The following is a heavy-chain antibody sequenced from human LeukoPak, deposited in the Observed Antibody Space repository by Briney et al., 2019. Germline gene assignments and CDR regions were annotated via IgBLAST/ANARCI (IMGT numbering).Heavy chain of an antibody. Sequence: SETLSLTCTVSGGSISSFYWSWIRQPPGKGLEWIGEINHSGSTNYNPSLKSRVTISVDTSKNQVSLELSSGAAADTAVYYCARGRARNDHWGQGTLVTVSS. J-gene: IGHJ4*02. CDR2: INHSGST. V-gene: IGHV4-34*01. CDR1: GGSISSFY. CDR3: ARGRARNDH.